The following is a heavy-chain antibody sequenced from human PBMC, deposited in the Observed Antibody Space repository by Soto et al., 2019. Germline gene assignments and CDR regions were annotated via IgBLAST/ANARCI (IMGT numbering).Heavy chain of an antibody. CDR3: ARETPWAMVRFFDY. V-gene: IGHV1-3*01. CDR1: GYTFTSYA. J-gene: IGHJ4*02. CDR2: INAGNGNT. D-gene: IGHD5-18*01. Sequence: EASVKVSCKASGYTFTSYAMHWVRQAPGQRLEWMGWINAGNGNTKYSQKFQGRVTITRDTSASTAYMELSSLRSEDTAVYYCARETPWAMVRFFDYWGQGTLVTVSS.